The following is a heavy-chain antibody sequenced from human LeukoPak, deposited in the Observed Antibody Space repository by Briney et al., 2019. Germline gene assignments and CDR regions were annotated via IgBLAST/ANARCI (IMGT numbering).Heavy chain of an antibody. V-gene: IGHV4-59*01. CDR1: GGSISDYY. Sequence: SETLSLTCTVSGGSISDYYWSWIRQPPGKGLEWIGYVYYSGSTSYNPSLKSRVTISVDTSKNQFFLKVSSVTAADTALYYCARGHLVFAYWGQGTLVTVSS. CDR2: VYYSGST. D-gene: IGHD6-6*01. CDR3: ARGHLVFAY. J-gene: IGHJ4*02.